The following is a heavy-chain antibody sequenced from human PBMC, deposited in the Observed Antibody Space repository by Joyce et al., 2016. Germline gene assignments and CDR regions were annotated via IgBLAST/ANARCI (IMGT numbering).Heavy chain of an antibody. D-gene: IGHD2-15*01. CDR3: ARQVVATDDRGDYFDY. Sequence: QVQLVQSGADVKKPGASVKVSCQTSGYTFTSYAVSWLRLGPGQGLEWMGWDSGKNGDTRYSQKFQGRVIMPTDTSTSMAAMELRSLNSDDTGVYYCARQVVATDDRGDYFDYWGQGTLVIVSS. V-gene: IGHV1-18*04. CDR2: DSGKNGDT. CDR1: GYTFTSYA. J-gene: IGHJ4*02.